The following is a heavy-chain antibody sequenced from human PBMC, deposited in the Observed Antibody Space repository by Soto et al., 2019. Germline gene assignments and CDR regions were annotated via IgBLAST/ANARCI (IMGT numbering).Heavy chain of an antibody. J-gene: IGHJ4*02. CDR1: GFTFEDNA. CDR3: GKGAVGCNGSGWYFDY. CDR2: VSWNRGMI. D-gene: IGHD1-26*01. V-gene: IGHV3-9*01. Sequence: EVQLVESGGGLVQPGRSLRLSCAASGFTFEDNAMHWVRQAPGEGLEWVSGVSWNRGMIGYAESVKGRFTISRDNAKNSLYLKMNSLRREDTAVYYCGKGAVGCNGSGWYFDYWGQGSLVTVSS.